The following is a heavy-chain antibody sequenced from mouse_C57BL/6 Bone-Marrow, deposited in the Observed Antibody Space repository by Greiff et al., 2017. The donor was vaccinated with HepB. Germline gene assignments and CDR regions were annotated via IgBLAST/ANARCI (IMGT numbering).Heavy chain of an antibody. V-gene: IGHV1-7*01. Sequence: QVQLQQSGAELAKPGASVKLSCKASGYTFTSDWMHWVKQRPGQGLEWIGYINPSSGYTKYNQKFKDKATLTADKSSSTAYMQLSSLTYEDAAVYYCTRWGVLRALYFGYWGQGTTLTVSS. CDR1: GYTFTSDW. D-gene: IGHD1-1*01. J-gene: IGHJ2*01. CDR3: TRWGVLRALYFGY. CDR2: INPSSGYT.